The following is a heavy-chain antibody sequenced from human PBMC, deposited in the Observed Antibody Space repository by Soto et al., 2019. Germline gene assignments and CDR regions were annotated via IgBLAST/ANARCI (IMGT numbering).Heavy chain of an antibody. V-gene: IGHV3-53*01. D-gene: IGHD3-10*01. CDR1: GFIVTSNY. Sequence: GSLRLSCAASGFIVTSNYMSWVRQAPGKGLEWVSVIYSDGTTNYAESVKGRFTISRDNSKNTVFLQMSSLRAEDTAVYYCAKGGPGASSGLFESWGQGXLVTVYS. CDR3: AKGGPGASSGLFES. CDR2: IYSDGTT. J-gene: IGHJ4*02.